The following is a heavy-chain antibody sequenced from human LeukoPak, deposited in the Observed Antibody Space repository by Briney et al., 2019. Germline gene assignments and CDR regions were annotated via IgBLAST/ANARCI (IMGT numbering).Heavy chain of an antibody. CDR3: AREVMEWSIDY. D-gene: IGHD3-3*01. CDR2: IYYSGST. J-gene: IGHJ4*02. V-gene: IGHV4-30-4*08. CDR1: GGSISSGDYY. Sequence: DPSQTMSLTCTVSGGSISSGDYYWSWIRQPPGKGLEWIGYIYYSGSTYYNPSLKSRVTISVDTSKNQFSLKLSSVTAADTAVYYCAREVMEWSIDYWGQGTLVTVSS.